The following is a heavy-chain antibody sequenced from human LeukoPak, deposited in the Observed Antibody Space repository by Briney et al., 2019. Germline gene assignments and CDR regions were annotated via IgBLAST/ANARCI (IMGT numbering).Heavy chain of an antibody. CDR3: ARHLWYSSNSRDFDY. V-gene: IGHV4-39*07. J-gene: IGHJ4*02. Sequence: SETLSLTCTVSGGSISSSSYYWGWIRQPPGKGLEWIGSIYYSGSTYYNPSLKSRVTISVDTSKNQFSLKLSSVAAADTAVYYCARHLWYSSNSRDFDYWGQGTLVTVSS. CDR1: GGSISSSSYY. D-gene: IGHD6-13*01. CDR2: IYYSGST.